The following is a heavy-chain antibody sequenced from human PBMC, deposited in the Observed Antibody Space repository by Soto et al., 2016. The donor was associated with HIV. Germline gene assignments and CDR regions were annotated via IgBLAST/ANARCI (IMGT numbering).Heavy chain of an antibody. Sequence: EVQLLESGGGLVQPGGSLRLSCAASGFTFSSYAMSWVRQAPGKGLEWVSAISGSGGSTYYADSVKGRFTISRDNSKNTLYLQMNSLRAEDTAVYYCASNGRVRGVTYAYYFDYWGQGTLVTVSS. J-gene: IGHJ4*02. V-gene: IGHV3-23*01. CDR3: ASNGRVRGVTYAYYFDY. D-gene: IGHD3-10*01. CDR1: GFTFSSYA. CDR2: ISGSGGST.